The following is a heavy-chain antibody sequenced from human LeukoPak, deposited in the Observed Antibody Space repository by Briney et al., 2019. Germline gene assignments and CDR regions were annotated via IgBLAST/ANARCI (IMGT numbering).Heavy chain of an antibody. J-gene: IGHJ3*02. V-gene: IGHV1-69*06. CDR3: ARDGGLGTRQNDAFDI. Sequence: ASVKVSCKASGCTFSSYAIRWVRQAPGQGLEWMGGIIPIFGTANYAQKFQGRVTITADKSTSTAYMELSSLRSEDTAVYYCARDGGLGTRQNDAFDIWGQGTMVTVSS. D-gene: IGHD4-23*01. CDR2: IIPIFGTA. CDR1: GCTFSSYA.